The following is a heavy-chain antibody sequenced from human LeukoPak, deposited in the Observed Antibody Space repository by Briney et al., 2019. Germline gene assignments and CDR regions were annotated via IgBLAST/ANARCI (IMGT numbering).Heavy chain of an antibody. D-gene: IGHD2-21*02. V-gene: IGHV3-21*01. CDR2: ISSSSSYI. CDR1: GFTFSSYW. CDR3: ARGTVVTGFDY. J-gene: IGHJ4*02. Sequence: GGSLRLSCAASGFTFSSYWMSWVRQAPGKGLEWVSSISSSSSYIHYADSVKGRFTISRDNAKNSLYLQMNSLRAEDTAVYFCARGTVVTGFDYWGQGTLVTVSS.